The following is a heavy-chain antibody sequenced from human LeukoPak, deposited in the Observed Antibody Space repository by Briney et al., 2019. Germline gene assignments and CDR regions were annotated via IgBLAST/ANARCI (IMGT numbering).Heavy chain of an antibody. Sequence: GGSLRLSCAASGFTFSNAWMSWVRQAPGKGLEWVGRIKSKTDGGTTDYAAPVKGRFTISRDDSKNTLYLQMNSLKTEDTAVYYGTTERVRRDYYDYYMDVWGKGTTVTVSS. CDR1: GFTFSNAW. CDR2: IKSKTDGGTT. V-gene: IGHV3-15*01. CDR3: TTERVRRDYYDYYMDV. D-gene: IGHD1-1*01. J-gene: IGHJ6*03.